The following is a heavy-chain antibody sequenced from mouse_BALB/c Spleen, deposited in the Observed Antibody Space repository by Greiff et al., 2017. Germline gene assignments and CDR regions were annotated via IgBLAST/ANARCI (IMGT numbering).Heavy chain of an antibody. CDR1: GFTFSSYG. Sequence: EVKLVESGGGLVQPGGSLKLSCAASGFTFSSYGMSWVRQTPDKKLELVATINSNGGSTYYPDSVKGRFTISRDNAKNTLYLQMSSLKSEDTAMYYCARDKGTTEPFAYWGQGTLVTVSA. CDR2: INSNGGST. D-gene: IGHD1-1*01. J-gene: IGHJ3*01. CDR3: ARDKGTTEPFAY. V-gene: IGHV5-6-3*01.